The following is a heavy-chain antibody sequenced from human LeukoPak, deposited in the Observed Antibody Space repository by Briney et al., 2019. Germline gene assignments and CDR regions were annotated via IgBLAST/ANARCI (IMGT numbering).Heavy chain of an antibody. CDR3: ARGLAAAGTYSIPLFDY. CDR2: INHSGST. Sequence: SETLSLTCAVYGGSFSGYYWGWIRQPPGKGLEWIGEINHSGSTNYNPSLKSRVTISVDTSKNQFSLKLSSVTAADTAVYYCARGLAAAGTYSIPLFDYWGQGTLVTVSS. CDR1: GGSFSGYY. J-gene: IGHJ4*02. V-gene: IGHV4-34*01. D-gene: IGHD6-13*01.